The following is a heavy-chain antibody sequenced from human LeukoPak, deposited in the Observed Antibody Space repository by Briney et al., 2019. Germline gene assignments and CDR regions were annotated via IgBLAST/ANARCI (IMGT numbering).Heavy chain of an antibody. CDR3: AREGLLCGGDCYRDAFDI. CDR1: GGSISSYY. D-gene: IGHD2-21*02. CDR2: IYYSGSF. V-gene: IGHV4-59*01. Sequence: SETLSLTCTVSGGSISSYYWSWLRQPPGKGLEWIGYIYYSGSFNYNPSLKSRVTISVDTSKNQSSLKLNSVTAPETPVYYCAREGLLCGGDCYRDAFDIWGQGTMVTVSS. J-gene: IGHJ3*02.